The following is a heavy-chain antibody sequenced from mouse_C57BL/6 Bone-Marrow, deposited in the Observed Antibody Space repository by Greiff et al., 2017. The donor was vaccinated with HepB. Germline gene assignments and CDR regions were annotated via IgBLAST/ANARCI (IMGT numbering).Heavy chain of an antibody. D-gene: IGHD1-1*01. J-gene: IGHJ1*03. V-gene: IGHV5-12*01. CDR3: ASQVTTVVAPLGFDF. CDR1: GFTFSDYY. Sequence: EVKVVESGGGLVQPGGSLKLSCAASGFTFSDYYMYWVRQTPEKRLEWVAYMSTGGGSTYYPDTVQGRVTISRDNAKNTLHLQMSRRKPEDTAMYDCASQVTTVVAPLGFDFWGTGTTVTVSS. CDR2: MSTGGGST.